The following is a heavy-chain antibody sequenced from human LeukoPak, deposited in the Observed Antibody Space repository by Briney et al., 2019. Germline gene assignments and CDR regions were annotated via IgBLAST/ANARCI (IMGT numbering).Heavy chain of an antibody. D-gene: IGHD3-22*01. CDR3: ARDFPYYYDISGYYLDY. V-gene: IGHV3-48*03. Sequence: GGSLRLSCAASGFTFSSYGMNWVRQAPGKGLEWVSYISSSGSTIYYADSVKGRFTISRDNAKNSLYLQMNSLRAEDTAVYYCARDFPYYYDISGYYLDYWGQGTLVTVSS. CDR1: GFTFSSYG. CDR2: ISSSGSTI. J-gene: IGHJ4*02.